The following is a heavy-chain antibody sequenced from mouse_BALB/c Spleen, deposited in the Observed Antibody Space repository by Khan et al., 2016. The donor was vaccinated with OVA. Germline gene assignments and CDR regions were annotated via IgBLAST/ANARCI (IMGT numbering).Heavy chain of an antibody. CDR2: IDTPSGNT. CDR1: GHTFTNTY. V-gene: IGHV14-3*02. J-gene: IGHJ2*01. D-gene: IGHD2-3*01. CDR3: ARMARE. Sequence: VQLQQPGAELVKSGATVKLSCKASGHTFTNTYMQWVQKLPGKGLEWIGWIDTPSGNTKYDPNFQGRVALSVETSSNTAYLQLTSLTSEDTAVYYYARMAREWGEGTTLTVSS.